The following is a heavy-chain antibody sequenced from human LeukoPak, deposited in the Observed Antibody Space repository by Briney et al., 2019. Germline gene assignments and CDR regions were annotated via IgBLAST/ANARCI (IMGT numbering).Heavy chain of an antibody. CDR3: ARDPGIAVAGGGN. Sequence: PSETLSLTCTVSGGSISSYYWSWIRQPPGKGLEWIGYIYHSGSTYYNPSLKSRVTISVDRSKNQFSLKLSSVTAADTAVYYCARDPGIAVAGGGNWGQGTLVTVSS. D-gene: IGHD6-19*01. CDR1: GGSISSYY. CDR2: IYHSGST. V-gene: IGHV4-59*12. J-gene: IGHJ4*02.